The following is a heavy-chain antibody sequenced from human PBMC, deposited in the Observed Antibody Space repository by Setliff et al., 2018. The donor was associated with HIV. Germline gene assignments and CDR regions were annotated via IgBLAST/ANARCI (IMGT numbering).Heavy chain of an antibody. Sequence: PSETLSLTCTVSGGSVSTGNYYWNWIRLPPGKGLECIGYIFYSGSTNYDPSLKSRVTISVDTSKNQFSLRLNPVTAADTAIYYCTRRGADSYYPRPLDVWGKGTTVTVSS. J-gene: IGHJ6*04. CDR2: IFYSGST. CDR3: TRRGADSYYPRPLDV. V-gene: IGHV4-61*01. CDR1: GGSVSTGNYY. D-gene: IGHD3-10*01.